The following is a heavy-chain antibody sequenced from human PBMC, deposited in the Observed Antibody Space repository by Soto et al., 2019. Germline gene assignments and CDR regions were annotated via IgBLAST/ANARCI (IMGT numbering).Heavy chain of an antibody. J-gene: IGHJ5*02. CDR2: ISSDGNKK. CDR1: GFTFDSYG. D-gene: IGHD4-17*01. CDR3: GKDLLQNPVTTCGS. V-gene: IGHV3-30*18. Sequence: QVQLVESGGGVVQPGRSLRLSCAASGFTFDSYGMHWVRQAPGKGLEWVAVISSDGNKKYYADSVKGRFSIYRDNFNNILYLQMSSLRVEDTAVYYWGKDLLQNPVTTCGSWGQGTLVTVSS.